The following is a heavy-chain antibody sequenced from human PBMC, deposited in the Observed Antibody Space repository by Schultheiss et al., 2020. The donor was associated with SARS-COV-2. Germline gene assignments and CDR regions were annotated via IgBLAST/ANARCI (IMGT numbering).Heavy chain of an antibody. CDR2: SRPKAKRYTT. Sequence: GESLKISCAASGFTLSDHYIDWLRQAPGKGLEWVGRSRPKAKRYTTEYAASVKGRFIISRDDSKNTLYLQMNSLKTEDTAVYYCTTATGEGGYYYYYYGMDVWGQGTTVTVSS. J-gene: IGHJ6*02. D-gene: IGHD7-27*01. CDR1: GFTLSDHY. V-gene: IGHV3-72*01. CDR3: TTATGEGGYYYYYYGMDV.